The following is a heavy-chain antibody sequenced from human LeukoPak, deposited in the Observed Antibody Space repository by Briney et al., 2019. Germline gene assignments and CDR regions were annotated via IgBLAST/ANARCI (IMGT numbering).Heavy chain of an antibody. V-gene: IGHV1-69*05. J-gene: IGHJ3*02. CDR1: GGTFSSSA. D-gene: IGHD3-22*01. CDR2: IIPIIGTP. CDR3: ARPSNNYDTIGTLFAFDM. Sequence: SVKVSCKASGGTFSSSAISWVRQAPGQGLEWMGGIIPIIGTPSYAQKFQGRVTITTDESTSTAYMELSSLRSEDTAVYYCARPSNNYDTIGTLFAFDMWGQGTMVTVSS.